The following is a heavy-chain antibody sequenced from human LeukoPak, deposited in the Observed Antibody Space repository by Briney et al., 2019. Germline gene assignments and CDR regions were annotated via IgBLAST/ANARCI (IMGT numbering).Heavy chain of an antibody. CDR2: IYYSGST. D-gene: IGHD6-19*01. V-gene: IGHV4-59*12. Sequence: PSETLSLTCTVSGGSISSYYWSWIRQPPGKGLEWIGYIYYSGSTNYNPSLKSRVTISVDTSKNQFSLKLSSVTAADTAVYYCARDRRSPYYYYYGMDVWGQGTTVTISS. CDR3: ARDRRSPYYYYYGMDV. J-gene: IGHJ6*02. CDR1: GGSISSYY.